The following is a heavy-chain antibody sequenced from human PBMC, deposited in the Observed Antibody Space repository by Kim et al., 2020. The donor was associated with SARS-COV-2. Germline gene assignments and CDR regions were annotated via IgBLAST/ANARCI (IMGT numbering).Heavy chain of an antibody. CDR2: GGTA. J-gene: IGHJ4*02. V-gene: IGHV3-49*02. D-gene: IGHD1-1*01. Sequence: GGTAKYAASLKGRFTNSRDDSKSVAYLQMNSLKTEDTAVYFCSRGTTGTGEWGQGTLVTVSS. CDR3: SRGTTGTGE.